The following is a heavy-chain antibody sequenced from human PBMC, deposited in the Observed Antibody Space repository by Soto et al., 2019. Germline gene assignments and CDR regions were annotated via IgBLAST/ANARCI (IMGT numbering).Heavy chain of an antibody. J-gene: IGHJ5*02. Sequence: EVQLVESGGGLVKPGGSLSLSCVASGFRFSDYSMNWVRQAPGKGLEWVASVTKSGDYTHHADSVKGRFTISRDNAKNSLYLQMNSLTVEDTGIYYCATGGPWGQGALVTVSS. CDR2: VTKSGDYT. CDR3: ATGGP. V-gene: IGHV3-21*01. CDR1: GFRFSDYS.